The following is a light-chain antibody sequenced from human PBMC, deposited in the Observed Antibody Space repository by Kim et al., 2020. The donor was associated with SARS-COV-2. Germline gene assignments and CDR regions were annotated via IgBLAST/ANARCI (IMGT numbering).Light chain of an antibody. CDR3: QQTDSFPRT. CDR2: AAS. Sequence: AAVGDTVTITCRASPWISRWLTWYKQKPGKAPKVLICAASSLQSGVPTRFSGRGSGTDFTLTISNLQSEDFATYFCQQTDSFPRTFGGGTKVDIK. J-gene: IGKJ4*01. V-gene: IGKV1D-12*01. CDR1: PWISRW.